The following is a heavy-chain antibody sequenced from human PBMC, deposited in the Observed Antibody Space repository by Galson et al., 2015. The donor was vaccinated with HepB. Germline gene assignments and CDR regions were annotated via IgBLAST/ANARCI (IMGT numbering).Heavy chain of an antibody. CDR2: IGSASYNFAA. J-gene: IGHJ4*02. Sequence: SLRLSCAASGFTFSGSAMHWVRQASGKGLEWVGRIGSASYNFAALYVPSLKGRFTISRDDSKNLAYLHMRSLKTDDTAVYYCVRSGDFSGYSSRWGQGTLVTVSS. V-gene: IGHV3-73*01. CDR1: GFTFSGSA. CDR3: VRSGDFSGYSSR. D-gene: IGHD6-13*01.